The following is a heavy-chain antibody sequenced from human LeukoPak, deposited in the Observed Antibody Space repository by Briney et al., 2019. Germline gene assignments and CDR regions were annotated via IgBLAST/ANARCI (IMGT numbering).Heavy chain of an antibody. V-gene: IGHV3-7*01. D-gene: IGHD3-9*01. J-gene: IGHJ4*02. CDR3: ARIGTFDWLFHFDY. CDR2: IKQDGSEK. CDR1: GFTFSSYW. Sequence: GGSLRLSCAASGFTFSSYWMSWVRQAPGKGLEWVANIKQDGSEKYYVDSVKGRFTISRDNAKNSLYLQMNSLRAEDTAVYYCARIGTFDWLFHFDYWGQGTLVTVSS.